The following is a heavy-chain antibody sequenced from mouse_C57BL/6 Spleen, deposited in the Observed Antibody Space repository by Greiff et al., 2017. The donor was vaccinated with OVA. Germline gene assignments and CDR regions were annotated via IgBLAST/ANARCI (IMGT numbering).Heavy chain of an antibody. CDR2: IDPSDSYT. CDR3: ARGHSNFYYAMDY. V-gene: IGHV1-50*01. D-gene: IGHD2-5*01. CDR1: GYTFTSYW. Sequence: VQLQQPGAELVKPGASVKLSCKASGYTFTSYWMQWVKQRPGQGLEWIGEIDPSDSYTNYNQKFKGKATLTVDTSSTTAYMQLSSLTSEDSAVYYCARGHSNFYYAMDYWGQGTSVTVSS. J-gene: IGHJ4*01.